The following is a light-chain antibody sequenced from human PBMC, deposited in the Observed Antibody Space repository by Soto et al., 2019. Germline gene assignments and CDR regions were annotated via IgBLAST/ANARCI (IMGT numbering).Light chain of an antibody. Sequence: EIVMTQSPATLSVSPGERATLSCRASQSVSSNLAWYQQKPGQAPRLLIYGASTRATGIPARFSGSGSGTEFTLTISSLQSEDCAVYYCQQYNNWPHTFGKGTKLEIK. CDR2: GAS. CDR3: QQYNNWPHT. CDR1: QSVSSN. V-gene: IGKV3-15*01. J-gene: IGKJ2*01.